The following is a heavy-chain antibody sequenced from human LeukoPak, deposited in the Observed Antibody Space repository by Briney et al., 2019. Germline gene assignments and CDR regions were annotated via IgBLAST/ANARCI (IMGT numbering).Heavy chain of an antibody. J-gene: IGHJ4*02. CDR2: ISSSGSTI. CDR1: VFTFSSYE. D-gene: IGHD3-10*01. Sequence: PGGSLRLSCAASVFTFSSYEINWVRQAPGKGLEWVSYISSSGSTIYYADSVKGRFTISRDNAKNSLYLQMNSLRDEDTAVYYCARVLRYGSGSYMGYYFDYWGQGTLVTVSS. V-gene: IGHV3-48*03. CDR3: ARVLRYGSGSYMGYYFDY.